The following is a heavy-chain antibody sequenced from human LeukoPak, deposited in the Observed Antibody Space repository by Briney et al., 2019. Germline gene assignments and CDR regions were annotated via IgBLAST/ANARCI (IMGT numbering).Heavy chain of an antibody. CDR1: GFTFISYW. Sequence: GGSLRLSCAASGFTFISYWMTWVRQAPGKGLEWVANIKQDGSEKYYVDSVKGRFTISRDNAKNSLHLRMDSLRAEDTAVYYCARAYDYVWGNYRLMAYPTLDYWGQGTLVTVSS. CDR3: ARAYDYVWGNYRLMAYPTLDY. CDR2: IKQDGSEK. V-gene: IGHV3-7*04. J-gene: IGHJ4*02. D-gene: IGHD3-16*02.